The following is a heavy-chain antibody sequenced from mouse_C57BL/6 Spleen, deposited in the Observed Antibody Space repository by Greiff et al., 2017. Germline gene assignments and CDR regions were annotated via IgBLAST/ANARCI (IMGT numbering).Heavy chain of an antibody. Sequence: EVQGVESGPGMVKPSQSLSLTCTVTGYSITSGYDWHWIRHFPGNKLEWMGYISYSGSTNYNPSLKSRISITHDTSENHFFLKLNSVTTEDTATYYCAREGGGCFPWFAYWGQGTLVTVSA. V-gene: IGHV3-1*01. CDR2: ISYSGST. CDR3: AREGGGCFPWFAY. J-gene: IGHJ3*01. CDR1: GYSITSGYD.